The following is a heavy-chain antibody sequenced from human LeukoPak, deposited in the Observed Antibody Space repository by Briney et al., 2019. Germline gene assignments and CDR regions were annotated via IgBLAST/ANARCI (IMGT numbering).Heavy chain of an antibody. Sequence: GGSLRLSCAASGFTFSSYGMHWVRQAPGKGLEWVEVIWYDGSNKYYADSVKGRFTISRDNSKNTLYLQMNSLRAEDTAVYYCARDQRVAYSSSWYGGAFDIWGQGTMVTVSS. CDR1: GFTFSSYG. V-gene: IGHV3-33*01. CDR2: IWYDGSNK. J-gene: IGHJ3*02. D-gene: IGHD6-13*01. CDR3: ARDQRVAYSSSWYGGAFDI.